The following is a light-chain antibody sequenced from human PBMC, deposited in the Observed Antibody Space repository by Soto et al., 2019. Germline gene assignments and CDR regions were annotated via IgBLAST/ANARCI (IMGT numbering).Light chain of an antibody. Sequence: QSALTQPASVSGAPGQSITISCTGTSSDIGADDFVSWYQHHPDKTPKLIIFEVTYRPTGISHRFSASKSGNTASLTISGLEAEDEAFYYCSSYRKTTFPHVVLGGGTKVPVL. J-gene: IGLJ2*01. CDR3: SSYRKTTFPHVV. CDR2: EVT. V-gene: IGLV2-14*01. CDR1: SSDIGADDF.